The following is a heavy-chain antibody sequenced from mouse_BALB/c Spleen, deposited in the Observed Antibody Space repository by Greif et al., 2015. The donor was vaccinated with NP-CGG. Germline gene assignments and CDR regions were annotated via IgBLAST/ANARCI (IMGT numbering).Heavy chain of an antibody. D-gene: IGHD2-5*01. CDR3: ARRSNYWYFDV. Sequence: EVQGVESGGDLVKPGGSLKLSCAASGFTFSSYGMSWVRQTPDKRLEWVATISSGGSYTYYPDSVKGRFTISRDNAKNTLYLQMSSLKSEDTAMYYCARRSNYWYFDVWGAGTTVTVSS. J-gene: IGHJ1*01. CDR2: ISSGGSYT. V-gene: IGHV5-6*01. CDR1: GFTFSSYG.